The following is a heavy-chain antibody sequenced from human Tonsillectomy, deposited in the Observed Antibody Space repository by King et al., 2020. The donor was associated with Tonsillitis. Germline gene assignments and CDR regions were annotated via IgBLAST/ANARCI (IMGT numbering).Heavy chain of an antibody. D-gene: IGHD2-2*01. CDR1: GFSLSNARMG. J-gene: IGHJ5*02. CDR2: IFSNDEK. CDR3: ARILGYCSRTSCSEGWFDP. V-gene: IGHV2-26*01. Sequence: VTLKESGPVLVKPTETLTLTCTVSGFSLSNARMGVSWIRQPPGKALEWLAHIFSNDEKSYSTSLKSRLTISKDTSKSQVVLTMTNMDPVDTATYYCARILGYCSRTSCSEGWFDPWGQGTLVTVSS.